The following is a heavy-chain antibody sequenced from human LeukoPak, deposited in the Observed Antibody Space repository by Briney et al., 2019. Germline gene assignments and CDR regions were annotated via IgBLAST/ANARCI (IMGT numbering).Heavy chain of an antibody. V-gene: IGHV1-46*01. CDR1: GYTFTSYY. D-gene: IGHD2-15*01. CDR2: INPSGGST. J-gene: IGHJ5*02. CDR3: ARGWFVVAATPLYNWFDP. Sequence: EASVKVSCKASGYTFTSYYMHWVRQVPGQGLEWMGIINPSGGSTSYAQKFQGRVTMTRDMSTSTVYMELSSLRSEDTAVYYCARGWFVVAATPLYNWFDPWGQGTLVTVSS.